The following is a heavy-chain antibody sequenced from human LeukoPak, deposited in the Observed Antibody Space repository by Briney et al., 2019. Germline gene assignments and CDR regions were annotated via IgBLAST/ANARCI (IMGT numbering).Heavy chain of an antibody. CDR2: IGIAGDT. CDR1: GFTFSSYD. Sequence: GGSLRLSCAASGFTFSSYDMHWVRQATGKGLEWVSGIGIAGDTYYRGSVKGRFTISRENTKNSLYLQMSSLRAGDTAVYYCARVSTSGYDIWGRGTMVTVSS. D-gene: IGHD2-2*01. V-gene: IGHV3-13*01. J-gene: IGHJ3*02. CDR3: ARVSTSGYDI.